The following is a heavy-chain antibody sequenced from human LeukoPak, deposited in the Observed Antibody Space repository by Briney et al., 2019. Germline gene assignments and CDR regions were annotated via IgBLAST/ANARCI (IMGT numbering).Heavy chain of an antibody. Sequence: SETLSLTCTVSGGSISSGDYYWSCIRQPPGKGLEWIGSIYYSGSTYYNPSLKSRVTISVDTSKNQFSLKLSSVTAADTAVYYCARETYDDSSGYYYPAYFDYWGQGTLVTVSS. CDR1: GGSISSGDYY. V-gene: IGHV4-30-4*01. CDR2: IYYSGST. D-gene: IGHD3-22*01. CDR3: ARETYDDSSGYYYPAYFDY. J-gene: IGHJ4*02.